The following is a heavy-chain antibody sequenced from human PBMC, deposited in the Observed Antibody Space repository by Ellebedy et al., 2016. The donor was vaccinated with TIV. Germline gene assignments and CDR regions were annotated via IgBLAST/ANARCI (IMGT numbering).Heavy chain of an antibody. Sequence: GSLRLSXTVSGGSISSYYWSWIRQPAGKGLEWIGRIYTSGSTNYNPSLKSRVTMSVDTSKNQFSLKLSSVTAADTAVYYCARDEGVVAGAFDIWGQGTMVTVSS. V-gene: IGHV4-4*07. CDR2: IYTSGST. CDR1: GGSISSYY. CDR3: ARDEGVVAGAFDI. D-gene: IGHD2-15*01. J-gene: IGHJ3*02.